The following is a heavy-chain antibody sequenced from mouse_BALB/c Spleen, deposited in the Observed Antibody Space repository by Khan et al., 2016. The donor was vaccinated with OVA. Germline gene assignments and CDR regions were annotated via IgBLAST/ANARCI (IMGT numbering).Heavy chain of an antibody. V-gene: IGHV6-6*02. Sequence: EVKLEESGGGLVQPGGSMKLSCVASGFTFSNYWMNWVRQSPEKGLEWVAEIRLKSNNYTTHYAESVKGRFTISRDDSKSGVYLQRNNLRAEDTGIYYCPRPPGFAYWGQGTRVTVSA. CDR2: IRLKSNNYTT. CDR3: PRPPGFAY. J-gene: IGHJ3*01. CDR1: GFTFSNYW.